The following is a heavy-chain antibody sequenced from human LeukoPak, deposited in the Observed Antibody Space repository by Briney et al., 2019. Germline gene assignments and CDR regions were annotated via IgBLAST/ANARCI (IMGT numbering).Heavy chain of an antibody. Sequence: PSETLSLTCAVSGGSISSSNWWSWVRQPPGKGLECIGEIYHSGSTNYNPSLKSRVTISVDKSKNQFSLKLSSVTAADTAVYYCARSLRSGWYKPFDYWGQGTLVTVSS. CDR1: GGSISSSNW. V-gene: IGHV4-4*02. CDR2: IYHSGST. D-gene: IGHD6-19*01. CDR3: ARSLRSGWYKPFDY. J-gene: IGHJ4*02.